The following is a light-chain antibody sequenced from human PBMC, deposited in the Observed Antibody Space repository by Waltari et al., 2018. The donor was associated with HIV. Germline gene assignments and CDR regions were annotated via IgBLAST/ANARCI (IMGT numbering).Light chain of an antibody. Sequence: QSALTQPPSASGSPGRSVTLSCTGTSSDVGGHHYVSWYQQHPGKAPKLMLYGVNKRPSGVPDRFSGSKSGNAASLTVSGLQGEDEAEYYCSSYGGSNNVVFGRGTKLTVL. J-gene: IGLJ2*01. V-gene: IGLV2-8*01. CDR2: GVN. CDR1: SSDVGGHHY. CDR3: SSYGGSNNVV.